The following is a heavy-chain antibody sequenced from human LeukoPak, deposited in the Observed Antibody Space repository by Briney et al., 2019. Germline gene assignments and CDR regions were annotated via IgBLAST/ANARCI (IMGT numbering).Heavy chain of an antibody. CDR2: IYFSGNT. V-gene: IGHV4-39*01. CDR3: ARQVAGIGLYYFDY. CDR1: GDSIRSSAYY. J-gene: IGHJ4*02. Sequence: PSKTLFLTCTVSGDSIRSSAYYWGWIRQPPGKGLQWIGSIYFSGNTDYNPSLKSRVTISIDTSKNQFSLKLTSVTAADTAVYYCARQVAGIGLYYFDYWGQGTLVTVSS. D-gene: IGHD6-19*01.